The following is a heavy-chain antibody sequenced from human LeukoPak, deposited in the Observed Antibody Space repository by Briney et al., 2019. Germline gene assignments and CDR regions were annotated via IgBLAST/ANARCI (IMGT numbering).Heavy chain of an antibody. CDR3: AKASSNYFYYFEY. CDR1: GFTFSSYE. D-gene: IGHD2/OR15-2a*01. V-gene: IGHV3-48*03. J-gene: IGHJ4*02. Sequence: GGSLRLSCAASGFTFSSYEMNWVRQAPGKGLEWVSYISNSGSTIYYADSVKGRFTISRDNAKNSLYLQMNSLRAEDTAVYYCAKASSNYFYYFEYWGQGTLVTVSS. CDR2: ISNSGSTI.